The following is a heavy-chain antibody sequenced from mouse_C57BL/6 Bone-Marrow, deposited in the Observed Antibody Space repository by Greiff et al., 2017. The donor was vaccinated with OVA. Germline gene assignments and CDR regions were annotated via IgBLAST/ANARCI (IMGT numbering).Heavy chain of an antibody. J-gene: IGHJ1*03. CDR2: SRNKANDYTT. CDR3: ARRVYGSSYDWYFDV. V-gene: IGHV7-1*01. Sequence: EVQLVESGGGLVQSGRSLRLSCATSGFTFSDFYMEWVRQAPGKGLEWIAASRNKANDYTTEYSASVKGRFIVSRDTSQSILYLQMNALRAEDTAIYYWARRVYGSSYDWYFDVWGTGTTVTVSS. CDR1: GFTFSDFY. D-gene: IGHD1-1*01.